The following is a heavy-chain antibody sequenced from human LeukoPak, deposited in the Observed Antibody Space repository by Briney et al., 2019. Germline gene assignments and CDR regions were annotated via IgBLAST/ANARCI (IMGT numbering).Heavy chain of an antibody. D-gene: IGHD3-22*01. Sequence: SETLSLTCAVYGGSFSGYYWSWIRQPPGKGLEWIGEINHSGSTNYNPSLKSRVTISVDTSKNQFSLKLSSVTAADTAVYYCARGGGITMIVVVTAPFDYCGQGTLVTVSS. V-gene: IGHV4-34*01. J-gene: IGHJ4*02. CDR1: GGSFSGYY. CDR3: ARGGGITMIVVVTAPFDY. CDR2: INHSGST.